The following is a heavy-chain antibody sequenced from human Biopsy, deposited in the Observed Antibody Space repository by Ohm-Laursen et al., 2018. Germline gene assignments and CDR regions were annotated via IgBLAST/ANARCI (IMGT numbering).Heavy chain of an antibody. V-gene: IGHV4-61*01. J-gene: IGHJ3*02. CDR1: GDSVSSGSFY. D-gene: IGHD5-12*01. Sequence: SDTLSLTCSVSGDSVSSGSFYWTWIRQPPGQGLEYIGYIYDRGSTANYNPSLKSRVTISVDTSRNQFSLKLSSVTAADTAVYYCAGRPWPNAFDIWGQGTMVTVSS. CDR3: AGRPWPNAFDI. CDR2: IYDRGST.